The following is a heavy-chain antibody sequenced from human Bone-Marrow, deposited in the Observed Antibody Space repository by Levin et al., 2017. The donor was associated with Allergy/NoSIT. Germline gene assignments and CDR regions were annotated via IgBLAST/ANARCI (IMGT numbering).Heavy chain of an antibody. J-gene: IGHJ4*02. CDR3: AHSRRYGSGRYYFDY. CDR2: LYWDDDD. V-gene: IGHV2-5*02. Sequence: ESGPTLVKPTQTLTLTCTFSGFSLSPNGVGVGWIRQPPGKALEWLALLYWDDDDRYSPSLRTRLTITEDTSKNQVVLTMTNMDPVDTATYFCAHSRRYGSGRYYFDYWGQGALVTVSS. CDR1: GFSLSPNGVG. D-gene: IGHD6-19*01.